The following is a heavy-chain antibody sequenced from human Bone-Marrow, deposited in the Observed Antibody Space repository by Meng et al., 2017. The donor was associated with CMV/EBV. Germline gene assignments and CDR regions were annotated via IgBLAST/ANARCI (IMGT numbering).Heavy chain of an antibody. CDR3: ARGKGIGWIQLPSDYFDY. CDR2: MNPNSGNT. CDR1: GYTFTSYD. D-gene: IGHD5-18*01. Sequence: ASVKVSCKASGYTFTSYDINWVRQATGQGLEWMGWMNPNSGNTGYAQKFQGRVTMTRNTSISTAYMELSGLRSEDTAVYYCARGKGIGWIQLPSDYFDYWGQGTLVTVSS. J-gene: IGHJ4*02. V-gene: IGHV1-8*01.